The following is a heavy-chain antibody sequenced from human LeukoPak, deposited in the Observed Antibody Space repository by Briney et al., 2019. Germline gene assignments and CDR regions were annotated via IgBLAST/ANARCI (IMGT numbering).Heavy chain of an antibody. CDR3: AQRAQLPKRHFDY. CDR1: GFTFRIYA. Sequence: GGSLRLSCAASGFTFRIYAMSWVRQAPGKGLEWVSTITGSGGATYHADSVKGRFTISRDNSKNTLYLQMNSLRAEDTAVYYCAQRAQLPKRHFDYWGQGTLVTVSS. V-gene: IGHV3-23*01. J-gene: IGHJ4*02. D-gene: IGHD2-2*01. CDR2: ITGSGGAT.